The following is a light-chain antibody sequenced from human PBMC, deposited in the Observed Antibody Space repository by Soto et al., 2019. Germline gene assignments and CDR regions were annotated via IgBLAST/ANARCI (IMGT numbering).Light chain of an antibody. CDR1: QTISNY. V-gene: IGKV1-39*01. Sequence: DIEITQSRCCLSASVGHRVTFPCPASQTISNYLNWYQQQPGKAPKLLIYAASSLQSGVPSRFSGSGSGTDFTLTISSLQPEDFATYYCQQSYSTPITFGQGTRLEI. CDR2: AAS. J-gene: IGKJ5*01. CDR3: QQSYSTPIT.